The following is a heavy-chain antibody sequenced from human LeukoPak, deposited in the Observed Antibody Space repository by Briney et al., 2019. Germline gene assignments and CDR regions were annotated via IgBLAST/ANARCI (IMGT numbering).Heavy chain of an antibody. CDR2: INPNSGDT. V-gene: IGHV1-2*07. Sequence: ASVKVSCKASGYTFRGFYLHWVRQAPGQGLEWLGWINPNSGDTNLAPAFQGRVTMTRDTSLTTPYMELRSLRSDDTALYYCARVQDGNFDDYFDYWGQGSLVTVSS. J-gene: IGHJ4*02. CDR3: ARVQDGNFDDYFDY. CDR1: GYTFRGFY. D-gene: IGHD4-23*01.